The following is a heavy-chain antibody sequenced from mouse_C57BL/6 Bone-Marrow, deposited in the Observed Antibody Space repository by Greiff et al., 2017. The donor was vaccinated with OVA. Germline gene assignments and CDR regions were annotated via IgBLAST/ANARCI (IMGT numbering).Heavy chain of an antibody. CDR3: ARDSSGLLFFAY. CDR1: GYSITSGYY. J-gene: IGHJ3*01. D-gene: IGHD3-2*02. V-gene: IGHV3-6*01. CDR2: ISYDGSN. Sequence: VQLQQSGPGLVKPSQSLSLTCSVTGYSITSGYYWNWIRQFPGNKLEWMGYISYDGSNNYNPSLKNRISITRDTSKNQFFLKLNSVTTEDTATYYCARDSSGLLFFAYWGQGTLVTVSA.